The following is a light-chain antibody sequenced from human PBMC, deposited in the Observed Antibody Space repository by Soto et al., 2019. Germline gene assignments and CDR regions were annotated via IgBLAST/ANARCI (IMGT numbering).Light chain of an antibody. V-gene: IGKV3-15*01. J-gene: IGKJ1*01. CDR1: QSVSAN. CDR3: QQYSKWPQT. Sequence: EIVMTQSPATLSVSPGERATLSCRASQSVSANLAWYQQKPGQAPRLLIYGASTRATGIPGRFSGSGSGTEFTLTISSLQSEDFAVYYCQQYSKWPQTFCQGTKVEIK. CDR2: GAS.